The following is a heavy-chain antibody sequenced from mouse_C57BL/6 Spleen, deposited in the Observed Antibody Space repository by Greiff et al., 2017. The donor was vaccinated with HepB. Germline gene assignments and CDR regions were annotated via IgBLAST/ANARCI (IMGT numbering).Heavy chain of an antibody. CDR3: ARRDSGYFDY. D-gene: IGHD3-2*02. V-gene: IGHV1-55*01. Sequence: VQLQHPGAELVKPGASVKMSCKASGYTFTSYWITWVKQRPGQGLEWIGDIYPGSGSTNYNEKFKSKATLTVDTSSSTAYMQLSSLTSEESAVYYCARRDSGYFDYWGQGTTLTVSS. CDR1: GYTFTSYW. J-gene: IGHJ2*01. CDR2: IYPGSGST.